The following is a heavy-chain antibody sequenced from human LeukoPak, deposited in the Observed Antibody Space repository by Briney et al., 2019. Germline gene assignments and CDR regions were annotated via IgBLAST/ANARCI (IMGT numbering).Heavy chain of an antibody. CDR3: ATATQPRGYFLH. CDR2: ISVNNGGT. CDR1: GYTFTTYS. J-gene: IGHJ1*01. D-gene: IGHD2-2*01. Sequence: ASVKVSCKASGYTFTTYSLAWVRQTPGQSLEWMGWISVNNGGTNYAQSFQDRVTLTRDTSTNTAYLELRSLRSDDTAIIYCATATQPRGYFLHWGQGTLVTVSS. V-gene: IGHV1-18*01.